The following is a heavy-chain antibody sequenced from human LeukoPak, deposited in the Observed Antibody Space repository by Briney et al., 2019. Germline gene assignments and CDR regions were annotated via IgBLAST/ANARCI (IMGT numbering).Heavy chain of an antibody. Sequence: NPSETLSLTCTVSGGSISSSSYYWGWIRQPPGKGLEWIGSIYYSGSTYYNPSLKSRVTISVDTSKNQFSLKLSSVTAADTAVYYCARDLYYDSSGYSDYWGQGTLVTVSS. D-gene: IGHD3-22*01. V-gene: IGHV4-39*07. CDR3: ARDLYYDSSGYSDY. CDR2: IYYSGST. J-gene: IGHJ4*02. CDR1: GGSISSSSYY.